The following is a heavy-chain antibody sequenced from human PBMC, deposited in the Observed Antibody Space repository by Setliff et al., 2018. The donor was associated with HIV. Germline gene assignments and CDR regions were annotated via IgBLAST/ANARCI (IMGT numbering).Heavy chain of an antibody. CDR2: IYNSGTT. Sequence: KPSETLSLTCTVSGGSISSSSYYWGWIRQPPGKGLEWIGYIYNSGTTNYNPSLRSRVATSVDTSKNQFSLKLSSVTAVDTAVCFCARGGSAMVPGRNYWYFDLWGRGTLVTVSS. D-gene: IGHD5-18*01. J-gene: IGHJ2*01. V-gene: IGHV4-61*05. CDR3: ARGGSAMVPGRNYWYFDL. CDR1: GGSISSSSYY.